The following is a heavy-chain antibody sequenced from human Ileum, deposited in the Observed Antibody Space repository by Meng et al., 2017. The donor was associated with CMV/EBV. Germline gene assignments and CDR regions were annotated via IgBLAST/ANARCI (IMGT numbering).Heavy chain of an antibody. CDR1: GGSFSGYY. D-gene: IGHD2-15*01. CDR3: ARGVAGGPFDY. J-gene: IGHJ4*02. Sequence: FQPCGAGVLKPSEPLSRPCAVYGGSFSGYYWSWIRQPPGKGLEWIGEINHSGSTNYNPSLKSRVTISVDTSKNQFSLKLSSVTAADTAVYYCARGVAGGPFDYWGQGTLVTVSS. V-gene: IGHV4-34*01. CDR2: INHSGST.